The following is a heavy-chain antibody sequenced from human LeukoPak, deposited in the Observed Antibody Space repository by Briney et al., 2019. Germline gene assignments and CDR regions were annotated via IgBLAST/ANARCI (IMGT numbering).Heavy chain of an antibody. V-gene: IGHV6-1*01. Sequence: SQTLSLTCAISGDSVSSNSAAWNWIRQSPSRGLEWLGRTYYRSKWYNDYAVSVKSRITINPDTSKNQFSLQLNSVTPEDTAVYYCARSYYDSSGYYYYYYYGMDVWGQGTTDTVSS. CDR2: TYYRSKWYN. CDR3: ARSYYDSSGYYYYYYYGMDV. J-gene: IGHJ6*02. D-gene: IGHD3-22*01. CDR1: GDSVSSNSAA.